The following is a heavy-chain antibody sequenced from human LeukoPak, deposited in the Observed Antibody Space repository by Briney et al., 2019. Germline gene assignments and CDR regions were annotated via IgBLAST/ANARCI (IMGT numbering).Heavy chain of an antibody. Sequence: GGSLRLSCAASGFTISSYSMNWVRQAPGKGLEWVSSISSSSSYIYYADSVKGRFTISRDNAKNSLYLQMNSLRAEDTAVYYCAREIWFGELEGDYWGQGTLVTVSS. V-gene: IGHV3-21*01. CDR3: AREIWFGELEGDY. CDR2: ISSSSSYI. J-gene: IGHJ4*02. CDR1: GFTISSYS. D-gene: IGHD3-10*01.